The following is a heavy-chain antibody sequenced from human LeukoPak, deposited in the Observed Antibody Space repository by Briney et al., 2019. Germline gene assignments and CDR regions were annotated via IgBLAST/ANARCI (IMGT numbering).Heavy chain of an antibody. CDR2: ISYDGSNK. D-gene: IGHD2-2*02. V-gene: IGHV3-30*01. CDR3: ARVGELYCSSTSCYTGDAFDI. J-gene: IGHJ3*02. CDR1: GFTFSSYA. Sequence: PGRSLRLSCAACGFTFSSYAMHWVRQAPGKGLEWVAVISYDGSNKYYADSVKGRFTISRDNSKDTLYLQMNSLRAEDTAVYYCARVGELYCSSTSCYTGDAFDIWGRGTMVTVSS.